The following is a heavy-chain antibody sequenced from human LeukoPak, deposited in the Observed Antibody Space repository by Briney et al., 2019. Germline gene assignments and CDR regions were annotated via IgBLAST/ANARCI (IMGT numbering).Heavy chain of an antibody. V-gene: IGHV4-4*07. Sequence: SETLSLTCTVSDGSISSYDWSWIRQPAGKGLEWIGRIYTSGSPTYNPSLKSRVTMSLGTSKKQFSLKLTSVTAADTAVYYCARNVIYSSSWYPPFDYWGQGTLVTVSS. CDR3: ARNVIYSSSWYPPFDY. D-gene: IGHD6-13*01. CDR1: DGSISSYD. CDR2: IYTSGSP. J-gene: IGHJ4*02.